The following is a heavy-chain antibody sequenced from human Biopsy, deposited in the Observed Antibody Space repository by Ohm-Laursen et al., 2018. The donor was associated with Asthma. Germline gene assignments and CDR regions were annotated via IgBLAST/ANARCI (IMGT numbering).Heavy chain of an antibody. CDR2: IAYDGSKK. D-gene: IGHD1-20*01. J-gene: IGHJ6*02. Sequence: SLRLSCSASGFTFKAYGIHWVRQAPGKGLEWVAVIAYDGSKKYYADSVKGRFTISRDNSKNTLYLQMNSLRGEDTAVYYCAKGRYKWNDGYYGLDVWGQGTTVTVSS. CDR3: AKGRYKWNDGYYGLDV. V-gene: IGHV3-30*18. CDR1: GFTFKAYG.